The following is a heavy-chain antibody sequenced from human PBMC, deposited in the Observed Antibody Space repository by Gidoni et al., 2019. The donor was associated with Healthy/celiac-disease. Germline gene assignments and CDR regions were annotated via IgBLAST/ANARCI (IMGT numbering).Heavy chain of an antibody. CDR2: INHSGST. V-gene: IGHV4-34*01. CDR1: GGSFSGYY. J-gene: IGHJ6*02. CDR3: ARVQRGFCYGMDV. Sequence: QVQLQQWGAGLLKPSETLSLTCAVYGGSFSGYYWSWIRQPPGKGLEWIGEINHSGSTNYNPSLKSRVTISVDTSKNQFSLKLSSVTAADTAVYYCARVQRGFCYGMDVWGQGTTVTVSS. D-gene: IGHD3-10*01.